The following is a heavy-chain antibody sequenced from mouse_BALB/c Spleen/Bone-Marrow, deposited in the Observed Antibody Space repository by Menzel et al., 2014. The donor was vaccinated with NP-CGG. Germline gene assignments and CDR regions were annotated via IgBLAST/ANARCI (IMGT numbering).Heavy chain of an antibody. CDR2: ISSGSNII. J-gene: IGHJ2*01. Sequence: EVMLVESGGGLVQPGESRKLSCAASGFTFXSFAMHWIRQAPEKGLEWVAFISSGSNIIHYADTVKGRFTISRDNPKNTLFLQMTSLRSEDTAMYYCGRGDYWGQGTTLTVSS. CDR3: GRGDY. V-gene: IGHV5-17*02. CDR1: GFTFXSFA.